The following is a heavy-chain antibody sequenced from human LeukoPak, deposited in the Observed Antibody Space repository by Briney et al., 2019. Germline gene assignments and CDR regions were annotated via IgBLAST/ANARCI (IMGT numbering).Heavy chain of an antibody. V-gene: IGHV3-7*01. CDR1: EFTFRDYG. D-gene: IGHD5-12*01. J-gene: IGHJ4*02. CDR3: ARDPRYDPNGLGY. Sequence: GGSLRLSCEASEFTFRDYGMHWVRQAPGKGLEWVANIKQDGSEKYYVDSVKGRFTISRDNAKNSLYLQMNSLRAEDTAVYYCARDPRYDPNGLGYWGQGTLVTVSS. CDR2: IKQDGSEK.